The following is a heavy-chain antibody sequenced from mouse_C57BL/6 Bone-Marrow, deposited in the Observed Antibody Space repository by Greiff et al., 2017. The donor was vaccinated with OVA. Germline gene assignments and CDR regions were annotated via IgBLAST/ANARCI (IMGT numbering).Heavy chain of an antibody. V-gene: IGHV1-50*01. CDR2: IDPSDSYT. Sequence: QVQLQQPGAELVKPGASVKLSCKASGYTFTSYWMQWVKQRPGQGLEWIGEIDPSDSYTNYNQKFKGKATLTVDTSSSTAYMPLSSLTSEYSAVYYCAREGLTTVVAPFDYWGQGTTLTVSS. CDR3: AREGLTTVVAPFDY. CDR1: GYTFTSYW. J-gene: IGHJ2*01. D-gene: IGHD1-1*01.